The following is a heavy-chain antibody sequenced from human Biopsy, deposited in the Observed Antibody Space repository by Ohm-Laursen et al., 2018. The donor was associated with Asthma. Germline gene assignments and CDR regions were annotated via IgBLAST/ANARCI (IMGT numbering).Heavy chain of an antibody. CDR2: INAANGNT. D-gene: IGHD3-9*01. V-gene: IGHV1-3*01. J-gene: IGHJ3*01. Sequence: VASVKVSCKASGYTFINYAIHWVRQAPGHSLEWMGWINAANGNTKYSQKFQGRLTISRDTSASTAYMDLRSLRSEDTAMYYCARTYYDFLTGQVNDAFALWGQGTMVTVSS. CDR3: ARTYYDFLTGQVNDAFAL. CDR1: GYTFINYA.